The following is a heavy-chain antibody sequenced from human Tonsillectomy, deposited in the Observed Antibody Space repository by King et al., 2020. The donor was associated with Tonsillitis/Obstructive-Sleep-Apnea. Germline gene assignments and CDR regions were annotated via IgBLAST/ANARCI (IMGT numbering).Heavy chain of an antibody. Sequence: QLVQSGAEVKKPGSSVKVSCKASGGTFSSYAISWVRQAPGQGLEWMGGIIPILGIANYAQKFQGRVTITADKSTSTAYMELSSLRSEDTAVYYCARGTAEDAGPLTISPTDYWGQGTLVTVSS. V-gene: IGHV1-69*10. CDR3: ARGTAEDAGPLTISPTDY. CDR2: IIPILGIA. CDR1: GGTFSSYA. D-gene: IGHD6-13*01. J-gene: IGHJ4*02.